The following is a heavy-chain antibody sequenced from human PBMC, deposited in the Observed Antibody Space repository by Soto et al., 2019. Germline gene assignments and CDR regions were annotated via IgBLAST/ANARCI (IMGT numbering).Heavy chain of an antibody. D-gene: IGHD3-22*01. J-gene: IGHJ4*02. V-gene: IGHV1-18*04. Sequence: QVHLEQSGAEVRKPGASVKVSCKASGYTFNSFGINWVRQAPGQGLEWLGWISAYNGNTNYAQKFHCRVTMTADTSTTTAYLELTSLRSDDTAVYYCAREFQYDSGGFHELYFWGQGTLVTVS. CDR2: ISAYNGNT. CDR1: GYTFNSFG. CDR3: AREFQYDSGGFHELYF.